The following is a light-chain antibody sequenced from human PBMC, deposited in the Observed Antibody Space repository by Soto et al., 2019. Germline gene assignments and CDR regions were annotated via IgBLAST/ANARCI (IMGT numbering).Light chain of an antibody. CDR3: SSYADTSTFWVV. J-gene: IGLJ2*01. V-gene: IGLV2-23*02. CDR2: EVT. Sequence: QSVLTQPASVSGSPGQSITISCTGTTSDFGGYNVVSWYQQHPGKAPKLIIYEVTKRPSGVSNRFSGSKSGNTASLTISGLQAEDEADYYCSSYADTSTFWVVFGGGTKVTVL. CDR1: TSDFGGYNV.